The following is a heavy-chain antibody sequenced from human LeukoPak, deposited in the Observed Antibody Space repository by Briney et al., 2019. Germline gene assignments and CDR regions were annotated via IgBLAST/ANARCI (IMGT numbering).Heavy chain of an antibody. CDR3: ARISGSYPPYFDY. V-gene: IGHV3-48*01. Sequence: GGSLRLSCAASGFTFSSYGMTWVRQAPGKGLEWVSYISSSGSTIYYADSVKGRFTISRDNSKNTLYLQMNSLRAEDTAVYYCARISGSYPPYFDYWGQGTLVTVSS. CDR1: GFTFSSYG. CDR2: ISSSGSTI. J-gene: IGHJ4*02. D-gene: IGHD1-26*01.